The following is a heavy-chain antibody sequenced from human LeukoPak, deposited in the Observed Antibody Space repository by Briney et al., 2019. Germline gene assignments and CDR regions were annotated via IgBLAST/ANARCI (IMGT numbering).Heavy chain of an antibody. CDR1: AGSITSYY. Sequence: NSSETLSLTCTVSAGSITSYYWSWIRQPPGKGLEWIGSIYYSGSTNYNPSLKSRVTISVDTSKNQFSLKLSSVTAADTALYYCARENGYRYDYLGQGTLVTVSS. CDR3: ARENGYRYDY. D-gene: IGHD5-18*01. CDR2: IYYSGST. J-gene: IGHJ4*02. V-gene: IGHV4-59*01.